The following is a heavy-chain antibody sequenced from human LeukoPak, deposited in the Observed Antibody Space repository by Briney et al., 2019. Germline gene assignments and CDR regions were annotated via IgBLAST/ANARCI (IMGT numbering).Heavy chain of an antibody. V-gene: IGHV3-30*03. CDR3: ARDSVVASY. J-gene: IGHJ4*02. CDR2: ISYDGSNK. D-gene: IGHD2-2*01. Sequence: PGGSLRLSCAASGFTFSSYGMHWVRQAPGKGLEWVAVISYDGSNKYYADSVKGRFTISRDNAKNSLYLQMNSLRAEDTAVYYCARDSVVASYWGQGTLVTVSS. CDR1: GFTFSSYG.